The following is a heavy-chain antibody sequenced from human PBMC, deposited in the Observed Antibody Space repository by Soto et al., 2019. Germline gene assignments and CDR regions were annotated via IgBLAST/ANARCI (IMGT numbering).Heavy chain of an antibody. CDR2: IYYSGST. J-gene: IGHJ4*02. D-gene: IGHD6-19*01. Sequence: SETLSLTCTVSGGSISSYYWSWIRQPPGKGLEWIGYIYYSGSTNYNPSLKSRVTISVDTSKNQFSLKLSSVTAADTAVYYCARLRSQHSSGWYNPRQAGFFMDYWGQGTLVTVSS. V-gene: IGHV4-59*08. CDR1: GGSISSYY. CDR3: ARLRSQHSSGWYNPRQAGFFMDY.